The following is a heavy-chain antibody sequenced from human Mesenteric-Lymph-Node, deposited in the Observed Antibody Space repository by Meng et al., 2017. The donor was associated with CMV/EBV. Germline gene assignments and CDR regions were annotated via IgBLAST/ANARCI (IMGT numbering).Heavy chain of an antibody. CDR3: ARGYYYGSGSYPGRDY. CDR1: GGSFSGYY. Sequence: YGGSFSGYYWSWIRQPPGKGLEWIGEINYRGSTNYSPSLKSRVTISIETSKSQFSLKLNSVTAADTALYYCARGYYYGSGSYPGRDYWGQGTLVTVSS. CDR2: INYRGST. D-gene: IGHD3-10*01. V-gene: IGHV4-34*01. J-gene: IGHJ4*02.